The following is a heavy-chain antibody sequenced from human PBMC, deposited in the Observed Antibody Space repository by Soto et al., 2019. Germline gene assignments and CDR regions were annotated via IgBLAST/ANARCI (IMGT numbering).Heavy chain of an antibody. CDR2: IIPILGIA. CDR3: ASELLGVPAHLNWFDP. CDR1: GGTFSSYT. V-gene: IGHV1-69*02. J-gene: IGHJ5*02. Sequence: QVQLVQSGAEVKKPGSSVKVSCKASGGTFSSYTISWVRQAPGQGLEWMGRIIPILGIANYAQKFQGRVTIPADKTTSTAYMELISLRSEDTAVYYCASELLGVPAHLNWFDPWGQGTLVTVSS. D-gene: IGHD1-26*01.